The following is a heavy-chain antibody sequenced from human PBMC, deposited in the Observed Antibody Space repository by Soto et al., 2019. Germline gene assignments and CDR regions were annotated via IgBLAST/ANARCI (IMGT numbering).Heavy chain of an antibody. CDR1: GGSISITNYY. J-gene: IGHJ5*02. V-gene: IGHV4-39*01. D-gene: IGHD3-10*01. CDR2: IYYSGST. Sequence: SETLSLTCTVSGGSISITNYYWGWIRQPPGKGLEWIGSIYYSGSTSYKPSLKSRVTMSVDTSMNQFSLRLSSVTAADTAVYYCATYGSGSYWFDPWGQGTLVTVSS. CDR3: ATYGSGSYWFDP.